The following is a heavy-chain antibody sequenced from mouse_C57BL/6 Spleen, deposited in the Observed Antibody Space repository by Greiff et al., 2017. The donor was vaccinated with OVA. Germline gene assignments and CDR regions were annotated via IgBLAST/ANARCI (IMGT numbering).Heavy chain of an antibody. CDR3: TREARNWDYFDY. CDR1: GFTFSSYA. V-gene: IGHV5-9-1*02. D-gene: IGHD4-1*01. J-gene: IGHJ2*01. Sequence: EVQLVESGEGLVKPGGSLKLSCAASGFTFSSYAMSWVRQTPEKRLEWVAYISSGGDYIYYADTVTGRFTISRDNARNTLYLQMSSLKSEDTAMYYCTREARNWDYFDYWGQGTTLTVSS. CDR2: ISSGGDYI.